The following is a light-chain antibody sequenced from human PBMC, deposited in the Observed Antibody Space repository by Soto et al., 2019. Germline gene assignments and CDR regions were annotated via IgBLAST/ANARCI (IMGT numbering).Light chain of an antibody. CDR1: QGISSA. Sequence: AIQLTQSPSSLSASVGDRVTITCRASQGISSALAWYQQKPGKAPKLLIYDASSLESGVPSRFSGSGSGTDFTLTISSLQPEDFATYYCQQFNIYPITFSQGTRLEIK. J-gene: IGKJ5*01. CDR2: DAS. CDR3: QQFNIYPIT. V-gene: IGKV1-13*02.